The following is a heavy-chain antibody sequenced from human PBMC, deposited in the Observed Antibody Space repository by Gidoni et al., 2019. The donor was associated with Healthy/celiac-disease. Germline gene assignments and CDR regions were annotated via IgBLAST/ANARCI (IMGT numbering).Heavy chain of an antibody. D-gene: IGHD2-15*01. CDR3: ASGGVVTPPGSSYY. Sequence: QVQLQQLGAGLLNPSDTLSLTCAVYGGSFSGYYWTWLRQPPGKGLEWIGEINHSGSTNYKPSLKSRVTISVDTSKNQFSLKRSSVTAADTAVYYCASGGVVTPPGSSYYWGQGTLVTVSS. V-gene: IGHV4-34*01. CDR2: INHSGST. CDR1: GGSFSGYY. J-gene: IGHJ4*02.